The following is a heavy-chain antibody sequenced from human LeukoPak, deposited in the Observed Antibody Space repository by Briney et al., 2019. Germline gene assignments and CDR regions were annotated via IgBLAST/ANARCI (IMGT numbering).Heavy chain of an antibody. Sequence: SETLSLTCTVSGGSINSYYWSWLRQPPGKGREWIGYISYTGGETNYNPSLKSRLTISVDTSKNQFSLMLTSVTAADTAVYYCARQPGGTAAFDIWAQGTMVTVSS. J-gene: IGHJ3*02. CDR3: ARQPGGTAAFDI. D-gene: IGHD1-14*01. CDR1: GGSINSYY. CDR2: ISYTGGET. V-gene: IGHV4-59*08.